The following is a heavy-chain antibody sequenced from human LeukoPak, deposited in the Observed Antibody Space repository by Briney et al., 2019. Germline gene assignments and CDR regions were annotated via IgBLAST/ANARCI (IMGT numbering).Heavy chain of an antibody. CDR3: AREGKGPDSYWYFDL. Sequence: PSETLSLTCTVSGGSISSSGYYWTWIRQAAGKGLEWIGRIYSSGSSNYNPSLKSRVTMSVDTSKNQFSLRLSSLTAADTAVYYCAREGKGPDSYWYFDLWGRGTLVTVSS. J-gene: IGHJ2*01. CDR1: GGSISSSGYY. CDR2: IYSSGSS. V-gene: IGHV4-61*02.